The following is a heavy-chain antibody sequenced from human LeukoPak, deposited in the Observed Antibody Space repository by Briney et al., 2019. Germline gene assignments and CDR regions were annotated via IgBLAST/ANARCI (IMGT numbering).Heavy chain of an antibody. CDR1: GFTFSSYG. J-gene: IGHJ3*02. CDR2: ISYDGSNK. Sequence: GGSLRLPCAASGFTFSSYGMHWVRQAPGKGLEWVAVISYDGSNKYYADSVKGRFTISRDNSKNTLYLQMNSLRAEDTAVYYCAKESPSYYDSSGYWFDDAFDIWGQGTMVTVSS. D-gene: IGHD3-22*01. V-gene: IGHV3-30*18. CDR3: AKESPSYYDSSGYWFDDAFDI.